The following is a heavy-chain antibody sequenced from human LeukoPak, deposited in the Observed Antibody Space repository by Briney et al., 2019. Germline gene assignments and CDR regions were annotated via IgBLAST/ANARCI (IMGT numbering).Heavy chain of an antibody. Sequence: GASVKVSCKVSGYTLTELSMHWVRQAPGKGLEWMGGFDPEDGETIYAQKFQGRVTMTEDTSTDTAYMELSSLRSEDTAVYYCAPKVRIAAAGAQNDAFDIWGQGTMVTVSS. CDR3: APKVRIAAAGAQNDAFDI. D-gene: IGHD6-13*01. CDR2: FDPEDGET. J-gene: IGHJ3*02. CDR1: GYTLTELS. V-gene: IGHV1-24*01.